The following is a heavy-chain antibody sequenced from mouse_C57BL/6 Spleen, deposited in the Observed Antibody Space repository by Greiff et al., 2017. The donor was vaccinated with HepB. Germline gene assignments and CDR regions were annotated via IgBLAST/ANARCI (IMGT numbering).Heavy chain of an antibody. CDR1: GYTFTSYW. Sequence: QVQLQQPGAELVMPGASVKLSCKASGYTFTSYWMHWVKQRPGQGLEWIGEIDPSDSYTNYNEKFKGKATLTADKSSSTAYMQFSSLTSEDSAIYYCARWDDGYPYYAMDYWGQGTSVTVSS. V-gene: IGHV1-69*01. CDR3: ARWDDGYPYYAMDY. J-gene: IGHJ4*01. CDR2: IDPSDSYT. D-gene: IGHD2-3*01.